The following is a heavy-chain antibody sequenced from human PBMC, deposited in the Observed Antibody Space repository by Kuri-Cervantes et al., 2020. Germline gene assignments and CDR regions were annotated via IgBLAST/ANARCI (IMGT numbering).Heavy chain of an antibody. CDR1: GGSTSSYY. CDR3: ARLAAAGTLSWFDP. J-gene: IGHJ5*02. CDR2: IYYSGST. V-gene: IGHV4-59*01. D-gene: IGHD6-13*01. Sequence: GSLRPPCPVSGGSTSSYYWSWIRQPPGRGLKWIGYIYYSGSTNYNPSLKSRVTISVDTSKNQFSLKLSSVTAADTAVYYCARLAAAGTLSWFDPWGQGTLVTVSS.